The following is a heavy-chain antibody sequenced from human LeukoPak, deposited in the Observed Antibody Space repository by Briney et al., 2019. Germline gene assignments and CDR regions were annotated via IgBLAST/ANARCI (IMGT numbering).Heavy chain of an antibody. CDR2: INHSGST. CDR1: GGSFSGYY. V-gene: IGHV4-34*01. CDR3: ATIKHGQIFGYFDF. D-gene: IGHD3-16*01. J-gene: IGHJ4*02. Sequence: SETLSLTCAVYGGSFSGYYWSWVRQPPGKGLEWIGEINHSGSTNYNPSLKSRVTISVDTSKNQFSLKLSSVTAADTAVYYCATIKHGQIFGYFDFWGQGIKVTVSS.